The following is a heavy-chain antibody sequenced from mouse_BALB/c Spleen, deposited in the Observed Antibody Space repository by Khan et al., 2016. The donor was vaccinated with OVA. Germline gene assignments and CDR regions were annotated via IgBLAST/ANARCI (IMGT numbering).Heavy chain of an antibody. CDR1: GFSLTTYG. CDR2: IWSGGST. J-gene: IGHJ3*01. CDR3: ARHSYRYDFTY. Sequence: QVQLKESGPGLVQPSQSLSITCTVSGFSLTTYGIHWVRQSPGKGLEWLGVIWSGGSTDYNAPFISRLSISQDNSKSQAFFKMNSLQADDTAIYYCARHSYRYDFTYWGQGTLVTVSA. D-gene: IGHD2-12*01. V-gene: IGHV2-2*01.